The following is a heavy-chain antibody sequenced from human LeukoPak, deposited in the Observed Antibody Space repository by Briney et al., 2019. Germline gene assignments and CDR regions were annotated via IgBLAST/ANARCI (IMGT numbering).Heavy chain of an antibody. CDR1: GYTFTGYY. D-gene: IGHD2-2*03. CDR3: ARLDIVVVPATLDY. CDR2: INPNSGGT. J-gene: IGHJ4*02. Sequence: ASVKVSCKASGYTFTGYYMHWVRQAPGQGREWMGWINPNSGGTNYAQKFQGRVTMTRDTSISTAYMELSRLRSDDTAVYYCARLDIVVVPATLDYWGQGTLVTVSS. V-gene: IGHV1-2*02.